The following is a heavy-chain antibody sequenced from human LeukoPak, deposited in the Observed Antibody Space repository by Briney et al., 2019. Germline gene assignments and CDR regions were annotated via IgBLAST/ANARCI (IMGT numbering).Heavy chain of an antibody. CDR3: AKDSRARGYSYVSDAFDI. CDR2: ISGSGGST. Sequence: GGSLRLSCAASGFTFSSYAMSWVRQTPGKGLEWVSAISGSGGSTYYADSVKGRFTISRDNSKNTLYLQMNSLRAEDTAVYYCAKDSRARGYSYVSDAFDIWGQGTMVTVSS. V-gene: IGHV3-23*01. J-gene: IGHJ3*02. CDR1: GFTFSSYA. D-gene: IGHD5-18*01.